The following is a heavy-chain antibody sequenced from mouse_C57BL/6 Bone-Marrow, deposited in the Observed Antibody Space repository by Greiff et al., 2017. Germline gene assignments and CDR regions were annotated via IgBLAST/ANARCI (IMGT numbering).Heavy chain of an antibody. CDR1: GYTFTDYN. J-gene: IGHJ2*01. V-gene: IGHV1-22*01. CDR2: INPNNGGT. CDR3: ARGATVVFDY. D-gene: IGHD1-1*01. Sequence: EVKLLESGPELVKPGASVKMSCTASGYTFTDYNMHWVQQSHGKSLEWIGYINPNNGGTCYTQKFKGKATLTVNKSSSTAYMELRSLTSEDSAVYYCARGATVVFDYWGQGTTLTVSS.